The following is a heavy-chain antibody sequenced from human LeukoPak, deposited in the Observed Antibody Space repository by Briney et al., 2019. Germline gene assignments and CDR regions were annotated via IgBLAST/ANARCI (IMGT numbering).Heavy chain of an antibody. Sequence: ASVKVSCKASGYTFTTYDINWVRRATGQGLEWMGWMNPNSGNTGYAQKFQGRVTMTTDTSTSTAYMELRSLRSDDTAVYYCARDLPLAVAVADYWGQGTLVTVSS. D-gene: IGHD6-19*01. CDR1: GYTFTTYD. CDR2: MNPNSGNT. J-gene: IGHJ4*02. CDR3: ARDLPLAVAVADY. V-gene: IGHV1-8*01.